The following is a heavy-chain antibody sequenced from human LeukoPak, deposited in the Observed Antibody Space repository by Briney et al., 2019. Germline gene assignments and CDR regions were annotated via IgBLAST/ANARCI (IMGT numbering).Heavy chain of an antibody. CDR1: GFTFSSYG. V-gene: IGHV3-33*08. CDR2: IWYGGSNK. CDR3: AKGWGTTRYYYYMDV. D-gene: IGHD3-16*01. J-gene: IGHJ6*03. Sequence: PGGSLRLSCTVSGFTFSSYGMHWVRQAPGKGLEWVAVIWYGGSNKYYADSVKGRFTISRDNSKNTLYLQMNSLRAEDTAVYYCAKGWGTTRYYYYMDVWGKGTTVTVSS.